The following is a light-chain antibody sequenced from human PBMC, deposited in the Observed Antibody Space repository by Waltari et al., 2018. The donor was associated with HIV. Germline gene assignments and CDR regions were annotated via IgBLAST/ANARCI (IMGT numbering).Light chain of an antibody. CDR1: SSDVGFSDS. Sequence: QSALTQPHSVSGSTAQSVSLSCSGTSSDVGFSDSVSWYQQYPGKAPKLIIFDVNQRPSGVPERCSGSKSGNTASLTISGLQTEDEADYFCCAYAAGHVSYVFGNGTAVAVL. J-gene: IGLJ1*01. V-gene: IGLV2-11*01. CDR3: CAYAAGHVSYV. CDR2: DVN.